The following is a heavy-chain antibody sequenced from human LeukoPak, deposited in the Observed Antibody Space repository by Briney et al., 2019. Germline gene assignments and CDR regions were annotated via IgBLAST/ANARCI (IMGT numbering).Heavy chain of an antibody. V-gene: IGHV3-7*01. CDR2: IKQDGSEK. Sequence: GGSLRLSCAASGFTFGSYWMSWVRQAPGKGLEWVANIKQDGSEKYYVDSVKGRFTISRDNAKNSLYLQMNSLRAEDTAVYYCARGRVGAIREDYWGQGTLVTVSS. D-gene: IGHD1-26*01. CDR3: ARGRVGAIREDY. J-gene: IGHJ4*02. CDR1: GFTFGSYW.